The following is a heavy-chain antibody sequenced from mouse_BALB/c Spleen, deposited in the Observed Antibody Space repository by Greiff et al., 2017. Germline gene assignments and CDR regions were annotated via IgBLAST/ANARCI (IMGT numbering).Heavy chain of an antibody. J-gene: IGHJ4*01. Sequence: DVKLVESGGGLVKPGGSLKLSCAASGFTFSDYYMYWVRQTPEKRLEWVATISDGGSYTYYPDSVKGRFTISRDNAKNNLYLQMSSLKSEDTAMYYCAREGNNAMDYWGQGTSVTVSS. D-gene: IGHD2-1*01. CDR1: GFTFSDYY. CDR3: AREGNNAMDY. CDR2: ISDGGSYT. V-gene: IGHV5-4*02.